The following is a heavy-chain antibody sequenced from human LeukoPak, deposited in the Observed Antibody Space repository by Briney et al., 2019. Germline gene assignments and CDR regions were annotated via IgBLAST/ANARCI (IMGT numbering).Heavy chain of an antibody. CDR1: GFTFSSYW. Sequence: GGSLRLSCAASGFTFSSYWMSWVRQAPGKGLEWVANIKQDASEKYYVDSVKGRFTISRDNAKNSLYLQMNSLRAEDTAVYYCARDRYDILTNDAFDIWGQGTMVTVSS. CDR2: IKQDASEK. CDR3: ARDRYDILTNDAFDI. V-gene: IGHV3-7*03. D-gene: IGHD3-9*01. J-gene: IGHJ3*02.